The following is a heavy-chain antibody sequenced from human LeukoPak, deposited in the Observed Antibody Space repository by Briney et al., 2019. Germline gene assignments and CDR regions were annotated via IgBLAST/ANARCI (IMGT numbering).Heavy chain of an antibody. CDR2: MEQDGGEK. Sequence: GGSLRLSCAASGFTFSNYWMSWVRQAPGKGLEWVANMEQDGGEKNYVDSVKGRFTISRDNARNSLYLQMNSLRAEDTAVYYCARDRGYSTFDYWGQGTLVTVSS. CDR1: GFTFSNYW. V-gene: IGHV3-7*01. CDR3: ARDRGYSTFDY. D-gene: IGHD4-23*01. J-gene: IGHJ4*02.